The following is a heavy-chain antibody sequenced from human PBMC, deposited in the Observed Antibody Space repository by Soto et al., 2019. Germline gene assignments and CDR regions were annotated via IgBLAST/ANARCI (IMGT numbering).Heavy chain of an antibody. Sequence: QVTLKESGPVLVKPTETLTLTCTVSGFSLSNARMGVSWIRQPPGKALEWLAHIFSNDEKSYSTSLKSRLTISKDTSKSQVVLTMTNMDPVDTATYYCARMLSYDFWSGYWKSYYYYYYMDVWGKGTTVTVSS. D-gene: IGHD3-3*01. V-gene: IGHV2-26*01. J-gene: IGHJ6*03. CDR2: IFSNDEK. CDR1: GFSLSNARMG. CDR3: ARMLSYDFWSGYWKSYYYYYYMDV.